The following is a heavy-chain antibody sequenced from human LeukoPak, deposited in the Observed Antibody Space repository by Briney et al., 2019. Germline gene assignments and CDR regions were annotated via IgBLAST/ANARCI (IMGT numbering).Heavy chain of an antibody. D-gene: IGHD3-22*01. J-gene: IGHJ3*02. CDR2: ISSSSSTI. V-gene: IGHV3-48*01. CDR3: ARAYYYDSSGNDAFDI. CDR1: GFTFSSYS. Sequence: GGSLRLSCAASGFTFSSYSMNWVRQAPGKGLEWVSYISSSSSTIYYADSVKGRFTISRDNAKNSLYLQMNSLRAEDTAVYYCARAYYYDSSGNDAFDIWGQGTMVTVSS.